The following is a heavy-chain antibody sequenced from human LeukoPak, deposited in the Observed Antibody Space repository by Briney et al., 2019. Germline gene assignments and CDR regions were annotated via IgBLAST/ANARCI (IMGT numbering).Heavy chain of an antibody. Sequence: KPSQTLSLTCAVSGGSISSGGYSGSWIRQPPGKGLEWIGYIYHSGSTYYNPSLKSRVTISVDRSKNQFSLKLSSVTAADTAVYYCARDRKRCSGGSCYSGAFDIWGQGTMVTVSS. CDR1: GGSISSGGYS. D-gene: IGHD2-15*01. CDR3: ARDRKRCSGGSCYSGAFDI. CDR2: IYHSGST. V-gene: IGHV4-30-2*01. J-gene: IGHJ3*02.